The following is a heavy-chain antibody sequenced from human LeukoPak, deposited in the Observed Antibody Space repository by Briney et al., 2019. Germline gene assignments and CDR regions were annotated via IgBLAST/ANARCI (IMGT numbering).Heavy chain of an antibody. V-gene: IGHV5-51*01. Sequence: GESLKISCKGSGYSFTSYWIGWVRQMPGKGLEWMGIIYPGDSDTRYSPSFQGQVTISADKSISTAYLQWSSPKASDTAMYYCAXXYTESXXXXXXXYXYXYMDVWGKGTTVTXSS. D-gene: IGHD3-16*01. J-gene: IGHJ6*03. CDR1: GYSFTSYW. CDR3: AXXYTESXXXXXXXYXYXYMDV. CDR2: IYPGDSDT.